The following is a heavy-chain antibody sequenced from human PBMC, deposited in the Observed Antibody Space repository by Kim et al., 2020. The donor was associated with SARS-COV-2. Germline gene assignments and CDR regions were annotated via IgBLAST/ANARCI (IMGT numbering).Heavy chain of an antibody. CDR1: GYTFTSYA. Sequence: ASVKVSCKASGYTFTSYAMHWVRQAPGQRLEWMGWINAGNGNTKYSQKFQGRVTITRDTSASTAYMELSSLRSEDTAVYYCAREGTAAYCGGDCLSWFDPWGQGTLVTVSS. J-gene: IGHJ5*02. CDR3: AREGTAAYCGGDCLSWFDP. D-gene: IGHD2-21*01. CDR2: INAGNGNT. V-gene: IGHV1-3*01.